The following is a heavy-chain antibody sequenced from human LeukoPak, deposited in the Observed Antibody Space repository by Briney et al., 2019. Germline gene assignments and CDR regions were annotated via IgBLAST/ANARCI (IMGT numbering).Heavy chain of an antibody. Sequence: ASGTLSLTCTVSGGSISSYYWRWIRLPPGKGLEWIGYLSKGGNNNYSPSLKSRVTIFGDTSKNQFFLKLSSVTDADTAVYYCARARYVNSFYAFDIWGQGTLVTVPS. CDR3: ARARYVNSFYAFDI. J-gene: IGHJ3*02. D-gene: IGHD3-9*01. V-gene: IGHV4-59*01. CDR1: GGSISSYY. CDR2: LSKGGNN.